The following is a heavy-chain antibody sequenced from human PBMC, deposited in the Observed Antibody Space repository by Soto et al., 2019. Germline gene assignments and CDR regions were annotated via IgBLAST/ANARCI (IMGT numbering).Heavy chain of an antibody. J-gene: IGHJ6*02. CDR1: GYSFTSYW. CDR2: IDPSDSYT. V-gene: IGHV5-10-1*01. CDR3: ARSGVAAAVGGSSWLDYYYGMDV. D-gene: IGHD6-13*01. Sequence: PGESLKISCKGSGYSFTSYWISWVRQMPGKGLEWMGRIDPSDSYTNYSPSFQGHVTISADKSISTAYLQWSSLKASDTAMYYCARSGVAAAVGGSSWLDYYYGMDVWGQGTTVTVSS.